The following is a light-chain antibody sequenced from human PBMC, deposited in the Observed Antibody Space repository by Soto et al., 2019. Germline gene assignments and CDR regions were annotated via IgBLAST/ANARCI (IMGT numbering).Light chain of an antibody. Sequence: DIQMTQSPSAMSASVGDRVTITCRASQGITKSLVWFQQKPGKVPKRLIYAASSLQSGVPSRFSGSGSGTEFTLTISSLQPEDSATYYCLQYSSYPVTFGGGTEVELK. CDR3: LQYSSYPVT. CDR2: AAS. J-gene: IGKJ4*01. CDR1: QGITKS. V-gene: IGKV1-17*03.